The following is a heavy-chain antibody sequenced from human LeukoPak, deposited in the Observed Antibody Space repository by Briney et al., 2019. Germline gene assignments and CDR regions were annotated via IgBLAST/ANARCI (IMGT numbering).Heavy chain of an antibody. CDR2: ISSSSSYI. CDR1: GFTFSSYS. V-gene: IGHV3-21*01. Sequence: PGGSLRLSRAASGFTFSSYSMNWVRQAPGKGLEWVSSISSSSSYIYYADSVKGRFTISRDNAKNSLYLQMNSLRAEDTAVYYCARGRAGIPSDYWGQGTLVTVSS. J-gene: IGHJ4*02. CDR3: ARGRAGIPSDY. D-gene: IGHD3-10*01.